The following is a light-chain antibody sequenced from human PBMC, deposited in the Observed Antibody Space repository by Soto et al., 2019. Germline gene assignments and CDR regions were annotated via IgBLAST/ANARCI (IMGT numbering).Light chain of an antibody. J-gene: IGKJ3*01. CDR1: QSIIGSY. Sequence: EIVLTQSPGTLSLSPGERATLSCRASQSIIGSYLAWYQQKPGQAPRLLIYGASSRATGIPDRFSGSGSGTDFTLTISRLEHDDFAVYDCHLYGSSPLVTFGPGTRVDIK. CDR3: HLYGSSPLVT. CDR2: GAS. V-gene: IGKV3-20*01.